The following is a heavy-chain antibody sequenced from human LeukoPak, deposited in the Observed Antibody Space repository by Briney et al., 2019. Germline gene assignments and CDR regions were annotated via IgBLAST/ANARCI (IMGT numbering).Heavy chain of an antibody. CDR2: ITSSSSHI. CDR3: ARVKMGATVTTFHYYCMDD. J-gene: IGHJ6*03. D-gene: IGHD4-11*01. V-gene: IGHV3-21*06. Sequence: PGGSLRLSCEASGFTFSSYSMDWVRQAPGKGLERVSSITSSSSHIYYADSVKGRFTISRDNAKNSVYLQMNSLRAEDTAVYYCARVKMGATVTTFHYYCMDDWGVGTTVTVSS. CDR1: GFTFSSYS.